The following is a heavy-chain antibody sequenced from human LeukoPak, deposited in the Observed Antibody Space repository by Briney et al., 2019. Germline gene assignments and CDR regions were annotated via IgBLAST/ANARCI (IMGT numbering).Heavy chain of an antibody. Sequence: SETLSLTCTVSGGSISGSYWTWIRQPAGKGLEWIGRIYSSGRTNYNPSLKSRVTLSVDTSKNQFSLKLRSVTAADTAVYYCARYRSGTFDYWGQGTLVTVSS. CDR2: IYSSGRT. J-gene: IGHJ4*02. CDR3: ARYRSGTFDY. V-gene: IGHV4-4*07. CDR1: GGSISGSY. D-gene: IGHD3-10*01.